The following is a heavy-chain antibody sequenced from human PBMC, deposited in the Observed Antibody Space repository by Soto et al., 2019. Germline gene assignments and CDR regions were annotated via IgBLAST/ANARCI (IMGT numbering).Heavy chain of an antibody. CDR2: ISSNGGST. Sequence: GGSLRLSCSASGFTFSSYAMHWVRQVPGKGLEYVSAISSNGGSTYYADSVKGRFTISRDNSKNTLYLQMSSLRAEDTAVYYCVKGFNSGDGIDVWGQGTTVTVSS. CDR1: GFTFSSYA. V-gene: IGHV3-64D*08. D-gene: IGHD7-27*01. CDR3: VKGFNSGDGIDV. J-gene: IGHJ6*02.